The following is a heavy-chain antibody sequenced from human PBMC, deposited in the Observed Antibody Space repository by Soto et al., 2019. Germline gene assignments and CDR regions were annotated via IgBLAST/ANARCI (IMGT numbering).Heavy chain of an antibody. CDR3: AKGTRYWVNGVCVELDY. V-gene: IGHV3-23*01. CDR1: GFTFSDYA. D-gene: IGHD2-8*01. J-gene: IGHJ4*02. Sequence: EVQVLDSGGGLVQPGGSLRLSCAASGFTFSDYAMNWVRQSPGKGLEWVSAISGSGSSTYYTDSVKGRFTISRDNSKNTLYMQMASLGADDTAVYYCAKGTRYWVNGVCVELDYWGPGTLVTVSS. CDR2: ISGSGSST.